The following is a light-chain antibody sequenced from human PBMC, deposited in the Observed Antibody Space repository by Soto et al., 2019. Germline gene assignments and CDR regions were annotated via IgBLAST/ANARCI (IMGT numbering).Light chain of an antibody. Sequence: IQLTQSPADVSASLGNTATITFRTSQGISNDLAWYQQKPGKVPKLLIYAASTLQSGVLSRFSGSGSGTDFTLTISSLQPEDVAAYYYQKYYSASALTLGRGTKVDIK. V-gene: IGKV1-27*01. CDR3: QKYYSASALT. CDR2: AAS. J-gene: IGKJ4*02. CDR1: QGISND.